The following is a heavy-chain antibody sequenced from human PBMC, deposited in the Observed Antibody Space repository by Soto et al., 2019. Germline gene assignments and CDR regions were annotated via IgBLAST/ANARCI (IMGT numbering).Heavy chain of an antibody. CDR3: AREPYSSGWDYGMDV. J-gene: IGHJ6*02. Sequence: PGESLKISCKGSGYRFSNYWISWVHQMPGKGLEWMGKIDPSDSYANYSPSFQGHITISSDKTISTAYLQWGSLKASDTAIYYCAREPYSSGWDYGMDVWGQGTTVTVSS. CDR2: IDPSDSYA. V-gene: IGHV5-10-1*01. D-gene: IGHD6-19*01. CDR1: GYRFSNYW.